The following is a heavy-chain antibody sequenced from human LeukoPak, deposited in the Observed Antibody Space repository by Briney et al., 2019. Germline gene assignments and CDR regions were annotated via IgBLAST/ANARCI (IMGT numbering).Heavy chain of an antibody. CDR3: GSLGGGAFDY. CDR2: IYYSVST. Sequence: SDTLSLTCNVSGGSISSYYWSWIRQPPGKGLEWIGYIYYSVSTNYNPSLKSRSTITIETSNNQFSLKQSSVTAADTAGYSYGSLGGGAFDYWGQGSLVTVSS. J-gene: IGHJ4*02. V-gene: IGHV4-59*08. CDR1: GGSISSYY. D-gene: IGHD3-10*01.